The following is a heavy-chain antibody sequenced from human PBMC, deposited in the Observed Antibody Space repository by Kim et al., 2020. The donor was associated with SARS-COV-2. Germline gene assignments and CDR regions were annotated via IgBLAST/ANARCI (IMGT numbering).Heavy chain of an antibody. V-gene: IGHV4-34*01. J-gene: IGHJ4*02. CDR3: ARGVLWFGESAYFDY. CDR2: INHSGST. Sequence: SETLSLTCAVYGGSFSGYYWSWIRQPPGKGLEWIGEINHSGSTNYNPSLKSRVTISVDTSKNQFSLKLSSVTAADTAVYYCARGVLWFGESAYFDYWGQGTLVTVSS. CDR1: GGSFSGYY. D-gene: IGHD3-10*01.